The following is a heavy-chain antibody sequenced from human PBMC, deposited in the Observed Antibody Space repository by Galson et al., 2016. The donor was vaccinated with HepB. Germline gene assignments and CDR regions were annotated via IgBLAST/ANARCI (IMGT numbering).Heavy chain of an antibody. V-gene: IGHV3-15*07. CDR2: IKRKNESEAT. J-gene: IGHJ6*02. Sequence: SLRLSCAASSFTFKDAWMSWVRQAPGKGLEWVARIKRKNESEATDYAAPVKGRVVISRDDSISTLFLQLTSLKIEDTGVYYCTAQGAVWGRGTTVTVSS. D-gene: IGHD3-16*01. CDR3: TAQGAV. CDR1: SFTFKDAW.